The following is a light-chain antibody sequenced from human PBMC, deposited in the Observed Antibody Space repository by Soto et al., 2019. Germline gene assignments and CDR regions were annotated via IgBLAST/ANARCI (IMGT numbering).Light chain of an antibody. CDR1: QSVSRF. CDR2: GAS. Sequence: EIVLTQSPATLSLSPGEGAALSCRASQSVSRFLAWYQQKPGQAPRLLIYGASNRATGIPTRFSGSGSGTDFTLTISSLEAEDFALYYCHQRSTWPLTFGGGTKVVIK. CDR3: HQRSTWPLT. V-gene: IGKV3-11*01. J-gene: IGKJ4*01.